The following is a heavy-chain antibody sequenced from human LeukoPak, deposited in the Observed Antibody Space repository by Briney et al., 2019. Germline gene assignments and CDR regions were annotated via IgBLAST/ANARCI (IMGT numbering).Heavy chain of an antibody. CDR3: ARVPQISNNDFWSGYYTGNRNDAFDI. V-gene: IGHV4-39*01. Sequence: SETLSLTCTVSGGSISSSSYYRGWIRQPPGKGLEWIGNIYYSGSPYYNPSLKSRVTISVDTSKNQFSLKLSSVTAADTAVYYCARVPQISNNDFWSGYYTGNRNDAFDIWGQGTMVTVSS. CDR2: IYYSGSP. CDR1: GGSISSSSYY. D-gene: IGHD3-3*01. J-gene: IGHJ3*02.